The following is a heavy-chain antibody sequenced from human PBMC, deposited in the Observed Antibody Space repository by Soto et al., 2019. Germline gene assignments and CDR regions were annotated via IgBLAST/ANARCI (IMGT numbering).Heavy chain of an antibody. CDR3: AKESRGIAPTVTGY. Sequence: PGGSLRLSCAASGFTFSNYAMSWVRQAPGKGLEWVSAIVGGGDSTYYADSVKGRFTISRDNSKNTLHLQMNSLRAEDTAVYFCAKESRGIAPTVTGYWGQGTLVTVS. CDR2: IVGGGDST. D-gene: IGHD6-13*01. CDR1: GFTFSNYA. V-gene: IGHV3-23*01. J-gene: IGHJ4*02.